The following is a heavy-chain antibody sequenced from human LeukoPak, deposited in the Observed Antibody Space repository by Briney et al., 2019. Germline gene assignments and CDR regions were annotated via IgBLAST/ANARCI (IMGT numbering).Heavy chain of an antibody. Sequence: GGSLRLSCAASGFTFSSYEMNWVRQAPGKGLEWVSYISSSGSTIYYADSVKGRFTISRDNAKNSLYLQMNSLRAEDTAVYYCARHNYYGSGSYLLFDYWGQGTLVTVSA. CDR1: GFTFSSYE. D-gene: IGHD3-10*01. V-gene: IGHV3-48*03. CDR3: ARHNYYGSGSYLLFDY. J-gene: IGHJ4*02. CDR2: ISSSGSTI.